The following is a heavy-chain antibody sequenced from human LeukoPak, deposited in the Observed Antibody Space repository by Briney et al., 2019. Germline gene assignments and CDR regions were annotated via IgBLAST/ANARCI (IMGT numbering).Heavy chain of an antibody. CDR1: GFTFSNYA. CDR3: AKVIREVDMSHDY. V-gene: IGHV3-23*01. J-gene: IGHJ4*02. CDR2: IHYSGGST. Sequence: GGSLRLSCAASGFTFSNYAMSRVRQAPGKGLEWVSSIHYSGGSTYFADSVKGRFTISRDNSKNTLYLQMNSLRAGDTAVYYCAKVIREVDMSHDYWGQGALVTVSS. D-gene: IGHD5-24*01.